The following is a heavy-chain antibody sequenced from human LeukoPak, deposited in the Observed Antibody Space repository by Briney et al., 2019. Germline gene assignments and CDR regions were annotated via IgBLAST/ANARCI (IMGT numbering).Heavy chain of an antibody. CDR1: GGSISSYY. Sequence: SETLSLTCTVSGGSISSYYWSWIRQPPGKGLEWIGYIYYSGSTNYNPSLKSRVTISVDTSKNQFSLKLSSVTAADTAVYYCASQVVVPAAIQAWFDPWGQGTLVTVSS. J-gene: IGHJ5*02. V-gene: IGHV4-59*08. D-gene: IGHD2-2*02. CDR2: IYYSGST. CDR3: ASQVVVPAAIQAWFDP.